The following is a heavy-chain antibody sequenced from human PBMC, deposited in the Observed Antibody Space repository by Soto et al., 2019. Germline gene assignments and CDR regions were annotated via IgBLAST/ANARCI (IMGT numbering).Heavy chain of an antibody. CDR1: GFTFRDLY. CDR3: ASSPHYDGGGPIDYGLDV. D-gene: IGHD3-22*01. Sequence: EVQLVESGGGLVQPGGSLRLSCAASGFTFRDLYMDWVRQAPGRGLEWVGRTRNKANNFIAEYAPSVKGRFTISRDDSKNSLYLQMHSLKTEDTAVYFCASSPHYDGGGPIDYGLDVWGQGTTVTVSS. J-gene: IGHJ6*02. CDR2: TRNKANNFIA. V-gene: IGHV3-72*01.